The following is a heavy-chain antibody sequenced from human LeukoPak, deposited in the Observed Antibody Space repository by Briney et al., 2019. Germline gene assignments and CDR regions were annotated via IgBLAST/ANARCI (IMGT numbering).Heavy chain of an antibody. CDR2: ISYNGSNK. CDR1: GFTFSSYA. Sequence: GGSLRLSCAASGFTFSSYAMHWVRQAPGKGLEWVAVISYNGSNKYYADSVKGRFTISRDNSKNTLYLQMNSLRAEDTAVYYCAKTEENVVVIAIDYYYYMDVWGKGTTVTVSS. D-gene: IGHD2-21*01. CDR3: AKTEENVVVIAIDYYYYMDV. J-gene: IGHJ6*03. V-gene: IGHV3-30-3*02.